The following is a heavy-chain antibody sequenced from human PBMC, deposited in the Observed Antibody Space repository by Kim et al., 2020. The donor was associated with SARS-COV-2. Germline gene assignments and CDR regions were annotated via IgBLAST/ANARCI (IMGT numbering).Heavy chain of an antibody. J-gene: IGHJ3*02. Sequence: ASVKVSCKASGYTFTSYAMNWVRQAPGQGLEWMGWINTNTGNPTYAQGFTGRFVFSLDTSVSTAYLQISSLKAEDTAVHYCARDKFLRYFDWLPDHDAFDIWRQETMVTGAS. CDR3: ARDKFLRYFDWLPDHDAFDI. CDR2: INTNTGNP. D-gene: IGHD3-9*01. V-gene: IGHV7-4-1*02. CDR1: GYTFTSYA.